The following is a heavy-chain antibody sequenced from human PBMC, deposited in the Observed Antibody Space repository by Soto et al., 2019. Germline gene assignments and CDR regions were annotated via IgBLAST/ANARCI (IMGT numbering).Heavy chain of an antibody. Sequence: EVQLLESGGGLVQPGGSLRLSCAASGFTFSSDAMSWVRQAPGKGLEWVSAISGSGGSTYYADSVKGRFTISRDNSKNTLYLQMNSLRAEDTAVYYCAKGDYGSGSPFDYWGQGTLVTVSS. D-gene: IGHD3-10*01. CDR3: AKGDYGSGSPFDY. V-gene: IGHV3-23*01. CDR1: GFTFSSDA. J-gene: IGHJ4*02. CDR2: ISGSGGST.